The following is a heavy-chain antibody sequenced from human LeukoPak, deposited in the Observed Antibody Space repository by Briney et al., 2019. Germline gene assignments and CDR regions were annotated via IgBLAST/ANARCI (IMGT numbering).Heavy chain of an antibody. CDR2: IWYDGSKK. D-gene: IGHD3-10*01. V-gene: IGHV3-33*01. Sequence: GGSLRLSCAASGFTFSRYGMHWVRQAPGKGLEWVAVIWYDGSKKYYADSVKGRFTISRDNSKNTLYLQIISLRAEDTAVYYGARGFGELSLGFDYWGQGTLATVSS. J-gene: IGHJ4*02. CDR3: ARGFGELSLGFDY. CDR1: GFTFSRYG.